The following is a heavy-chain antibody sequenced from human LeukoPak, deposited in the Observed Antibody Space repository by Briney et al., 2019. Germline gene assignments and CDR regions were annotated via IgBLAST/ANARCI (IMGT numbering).Heavy chain of an antibody. V-gene: IGHV1-2*02. D-gene: IGHD6-19*01. CDR1: GYTFTAYY. CDR3: ATAPPNGYSSGWYSFDY. Sequence: ASVKVSCKASGYTFTAYYMHWVRQAPGQRLEWMGWVNPNSGGTNYAQKFQDRVTMTRDTSISTAYMELHRLRSDDTAVYYCATAPPNGYSSGWYSFDYWGQGALVTVSS. CDR2: VNPNSGGT. J-gene: IGHJ4*02.